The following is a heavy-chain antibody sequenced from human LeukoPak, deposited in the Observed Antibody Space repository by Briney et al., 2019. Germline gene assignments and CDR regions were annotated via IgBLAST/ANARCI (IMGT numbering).Heavy chain of an antibody. J-gene: IGHJ6*03. D-gene: IGHD1-26*01. Sequence: SGGSLRLSCAASGFNFNSYWMHWVRQAPGKGLVWVSGISGSGGSTYYADSVKGRFTISRDNSKNTLYLQMNSLRVEDTAVFYCAKVRDGRSTGGTYYYYMDVWGKGTTVTVSS. CDR2: ISGSGGST. V-gene: IGHV3-23*01. CDR3: AKVRDGRSTGGTYYYYMDV. CDR1: GFNFNSYW.